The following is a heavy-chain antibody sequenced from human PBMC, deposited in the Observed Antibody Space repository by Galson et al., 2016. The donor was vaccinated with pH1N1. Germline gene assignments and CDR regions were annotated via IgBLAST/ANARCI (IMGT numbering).Heavy chain of an antibody. D-gene: IGHD5-24*01. CDR2: IYHSGST. CDR3: ARMGGSGEMGFYFDY. Sequence: SETLSLTCAVSGYSISSGYYWGWIRQPPGKGLEWIGSIYHSGSTYYNPSLKSRVTISVDTSKNYFSLKLSSVTAADTAVYYCARMGGSGEMGFYFDYWGQGTLVTVSS. J-gene: IGHJ4*02. CDR1: GYSISSGYY. V-gene: IGHV4-38-2*01.